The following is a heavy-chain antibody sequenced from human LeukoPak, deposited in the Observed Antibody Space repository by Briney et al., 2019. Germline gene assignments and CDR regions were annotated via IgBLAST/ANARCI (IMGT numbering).Heavy chain of an antibody. CDR3: ARESHPPQSFDY. CDR1: GFTFSNYS. CDR2: ISRSSTTI. Sequence: GGSLRLSCAASGFTFSNYSMNWVRQAPGKGLEWVSYISRSSTTIYYADSVKGRFTISRDNAKKSLYLQMNSLRAEDTAVYYCARESHPPQSFDYWGQGTLVTVSS. J-gene: IGHJ4*02. V-gene: IGHV3-48*01.